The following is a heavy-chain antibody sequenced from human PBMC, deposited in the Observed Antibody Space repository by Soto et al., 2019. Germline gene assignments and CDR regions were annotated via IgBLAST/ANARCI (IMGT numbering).Heavy chain of an antibody. J-gene: IGHJ6*03. CDR2: IYYSGST. Sequence: PSXTLCLACIVSGGSISSYYWSCIRQRPSRGLEWIGCIYYSGSTDYHPSLRSRVTISVDTSKNQLSLTLSSVTAADTAVYYCARTIAATGYYYYYYMDVWGKGTTVTVSS. V-gene: IGHV4-59*01. CDR1: GGSISSYY. CDR3: ARTIAATGYYYYYYMDV. D-gene: IGHD6-13*01.